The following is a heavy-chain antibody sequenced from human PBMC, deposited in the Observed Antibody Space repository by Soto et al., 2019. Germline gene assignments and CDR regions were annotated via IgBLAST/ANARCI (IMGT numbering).Heavy chain of an antibody. CDR1: GGSISSYY. Sequence: PSETLSLTCTVSGGSISSYYWSWIRQPPGKGLEWIGYIYYSGSTNYNPSLKSRVTISVDTSKNQFSLKLSSVTAADTAVYYCATSNFWSTSRRMDVWGQGTTVTVSS. CDR3: ATSNFWSTSRRMDV. J-gene: IGHJ6*02. D-gene: IGHD3-3*01. CDR2: IYYSGST. V-gene: IGHV4-59*12.